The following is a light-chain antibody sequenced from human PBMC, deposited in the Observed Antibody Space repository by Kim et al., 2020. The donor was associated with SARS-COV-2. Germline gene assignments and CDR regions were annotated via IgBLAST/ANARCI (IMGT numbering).Light chain of an antibody. J-gene: IGKJ2*01. CDR3: QQYDNLPMYT. CDR1: QDISNY. Sequence: DTQMTQSPSSLSASVGDRVTITCQASQDISNYLNWYQQKPGKAPKLLIYDASNLETGVPSRFSGSGSGTDFTFTISSLQPEDIATYYCQQYDNLPMYTFGQGTKLEI. CDR2: DAS. V-gene: IGKV1-33*01.